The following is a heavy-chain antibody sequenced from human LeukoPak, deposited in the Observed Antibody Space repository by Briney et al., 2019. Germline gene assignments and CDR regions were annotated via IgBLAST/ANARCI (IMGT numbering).Heavy chain of an antibody. Sequence: PGGSLRLSCAASGFTFSSYSMNWVRQAPGKGLEWVSSISSSSSYIYYADSVKGRFTISRDNAKNSLYLQMNSLRAEDTAVYYCARGRIAVAGGYFQHWGQGTLVTVSS. CDR2: ISSSSSYI. J-gene: IGHJ1*01. CDR1: GFTFSSYS. D-gene: IGHD6-19*01. CDR3: ARGRIAVAGGYFQH. V-gene: IGHV3-21*01.